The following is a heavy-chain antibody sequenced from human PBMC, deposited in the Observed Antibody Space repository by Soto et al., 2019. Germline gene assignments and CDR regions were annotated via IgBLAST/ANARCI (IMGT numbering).Heavy chain of an antibody. Sequence: QVQLVQSGAEVKKPGSSVKVSCKASGGTFSSYPISWVRQAPGQGLEWMGRIIPILGIANYAQKFQGRVTITADKSTSTAYMELSSLRSEDTAGYYCARGGFGELANWFDPWGQGTLVTGSS. V-gene: IGHV1-69*02. CDR1: GGTFSSYP. CDR2: IIPILGIA. CDR3: ARGGFGELANWFDP. D-gene: IGHD3-10*01. J-gene: IGHJ5*02.